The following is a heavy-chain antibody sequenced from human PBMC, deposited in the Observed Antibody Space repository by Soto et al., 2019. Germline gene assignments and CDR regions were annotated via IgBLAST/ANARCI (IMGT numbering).Heavy chain of an antibody. CDR1: GIMSSGYG. D-gene: IGHD6-25*01. V-gene: IGHV1-69*09. J-gene: IGHJ4*02. CDR2: LNPILDST. CDR3: ATMKRARLDS. Sequence: QEQVVQSGPAMKEPGSSVKVSCRASGIMSSGYGFSWVRHAPGQGLEWVGMLNPILDSTHYAQNLQGRVSLSVDKSRDTAYLEVTSLRLEDTAIYFCATMKRARLDSWGRGTVVTVSS.